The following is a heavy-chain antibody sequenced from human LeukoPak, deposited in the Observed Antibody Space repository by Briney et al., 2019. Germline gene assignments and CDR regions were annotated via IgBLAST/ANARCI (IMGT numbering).Heavy chain of an antibody. CDR1: GYTFTSYG. V-gene: IGHV1-18*01. CDR3: ARAQRSGSYYFIDY. CDR2: ISAYNGNT. Sequence: GASVKVSCKASGYTFTSYGIGWVRQAPGQGLEWMGWISAYNGNTNYAQKLQGRVTMTTDKSTSTAYMELSSLRSEDTAVYYCARAQRSGSYYFIDYWGQGTLVTVSS. J-gene: IGHJ4*02. D-gene: IGHD1-26*01.